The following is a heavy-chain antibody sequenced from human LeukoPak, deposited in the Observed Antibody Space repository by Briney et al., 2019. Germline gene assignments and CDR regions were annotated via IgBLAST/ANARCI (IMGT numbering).Heavy chain of an antibody. CDR2: ISGSGGST. CDR3: ATRRVITIFGVVINVGIFDY. CDR1: GFTFSSYA. J-gene: IGHJ4*02. Sequence: GGSLRLSCAASGFTFSSYAMSWVRQAPGKGLEWVSAISGSGGSTYYADSVKGRFTISRDNAKNSLYLQMNSLRAEDTAVYYCATRRVITIFGVVINVGIFDYWGQGTLVTVSS. V-gene: IGHV3-23*01. D-gene: IGHD3-3*01.